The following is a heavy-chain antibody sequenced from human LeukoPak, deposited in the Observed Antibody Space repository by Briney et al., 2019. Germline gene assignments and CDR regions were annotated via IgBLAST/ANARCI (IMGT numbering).Heavy chain of an antibody. D-gene: IGHD1-7*01. V-gene: IGHV3-21*01. CDR3: ARDRTRVNDFFDY. CDR1: GFTFSSYS. CDR2: ISSSSSYI. J-gene: IGHJ4*02. Sequence: GGSLRLSCAASGFTFSSYSMNWVRRAPGKGLEWVSSISSSSSYIYYADSVKGRFTISRDNAKNSLYLQMNSLRAEDTAVYYCARDRTRVNDFFDYWGQGTLVTVSS.